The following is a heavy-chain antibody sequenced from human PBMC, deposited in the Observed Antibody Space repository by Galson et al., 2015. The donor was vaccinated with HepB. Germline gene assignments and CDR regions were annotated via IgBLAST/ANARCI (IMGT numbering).Heavy chain of an antibody. V-gene: IGHV3-73*01. CDR1: GFTFSGSA. J-gene: IGHJ6*02. CDR2: IRSKANSYAT. Sequence: SLRLSCAASGFTFSGSAMHWVRQASGKGLEWVGRIRSKANSYATAYAASVKGEFTISRDDSKNTAYLQMNSLKTEDTAVYYCTSHASTKASDPYYYGMDVWGQGTTVTVSS. D-gene: IGHD1/OR15-1a*01. CDR3: TSHASTKASDPYYYGMDV.